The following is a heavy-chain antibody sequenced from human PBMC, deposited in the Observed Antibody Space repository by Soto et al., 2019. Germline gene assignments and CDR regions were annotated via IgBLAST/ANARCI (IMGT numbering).Heavy chain of an antibody. V-gene: IGHV3-30-3*01. Sequence: GGSLRLSCAASGFTFSSYAMHWVRQAPGKGLEWVAVISYDGSNKYYADSVKGRFTISRDNSKNTLYLQMNSLRAEDTAVYYCAIHYAIFGVVIIESPFDYWGQGTLVTVSS. D-gene: IGHD3-3*01. CDR3: AIHYAIFGVVIIESPFDY. CDR2: ISYDGSNK. CDR1: GFTFSSYA. J-gene: IGHJ4*02.